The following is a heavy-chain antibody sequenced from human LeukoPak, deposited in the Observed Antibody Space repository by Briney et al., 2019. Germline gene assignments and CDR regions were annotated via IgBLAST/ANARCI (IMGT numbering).Heavy chain of an antibody. D-gene: IGHD3-22*01. CDR3: ARGATMIVAYAFDI. J-gene: IGHJ3*02. CDR1: GGSISSYY. CDR2: IYYSGST. V-gene: IGHV4-59*12. Sequence: SETLSLTCTVSGGSISSYYWSWIRQPPGKGLEWIGYIYYSGSTNYNPSLKSRVTISVDTSKNQFSLKLSSVTAADTAVYYCARGATMIVAYAFDIWGQGTMVTVSS.